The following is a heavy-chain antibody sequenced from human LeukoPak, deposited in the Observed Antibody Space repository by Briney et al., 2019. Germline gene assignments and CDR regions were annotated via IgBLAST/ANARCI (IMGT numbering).Heavy chain of an antibody. Sequence: PSETLSLTCTVSGGSISSVSYYWRWIRQPAGKGLEWIGCICTSGSTNYNPSLKSRVTISVDTSNNQFPLKLSSVTAADTALYYCARELDSGAVNDAFDIWGQGTMVTVSS. CDR1: GGSISSVSYY. V-gene: IGHV4-61*02. J-gene: IGHJ3*02. CDR2: ICTSGST. CDR3: ARELDSGAVNDAFDI. D-gene: IGHD3/OR15-3a*01.